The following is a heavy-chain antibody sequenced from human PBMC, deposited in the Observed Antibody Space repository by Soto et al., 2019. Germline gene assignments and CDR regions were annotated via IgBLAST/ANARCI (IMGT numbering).Heavy chain of an antibody. CDR2: IIPIFGTA. D-gene: IGHD4-17*01. Sequence: WASVKVSCKASGGTFSSYAISWVRQAPGQGLEWMGGIIPIFGTANYAQKFQGRVTITADESTSTAYMELSSLRSEDTAVYYCASTYGEMRFYGGKTWFDPWGQGTLVTVSS. CDR1: GGTFSSYA. J-gene: IGHJ5*02. V-gene: IGHV1-69*13. CDR3: ASTYGEMRFYGGKTWFDP.